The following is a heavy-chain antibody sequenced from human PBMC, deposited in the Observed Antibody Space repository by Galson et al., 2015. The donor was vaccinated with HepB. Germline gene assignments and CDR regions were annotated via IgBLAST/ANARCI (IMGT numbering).Heavy chain of an antibody. CDR3: AREGVMGRSYYYYGMDV. CDR1: GFAFRTTG. V-gene: IGHV3-53*01. J-gene: IGHJ6*02. D-gene: IGHD3-16*01. CDR2: IYSGGST. Sequence: SLRLSCAASGFAFRTTGMNWVRQAPGKGLEWVSVIYSGGSTYYADSVKGRFTISRDNSKNTLYLQMNSLRAEDTAVYYCAREGVMGRSYYYYGMDVWGQGTTVTVSS.